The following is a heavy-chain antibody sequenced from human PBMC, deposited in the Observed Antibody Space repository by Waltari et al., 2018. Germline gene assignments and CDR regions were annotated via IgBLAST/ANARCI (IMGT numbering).Heavy chain of an antibody. D-gene: IGHD3-16*02. Sequence: VQLVESGGGVVQPGRSLRLSCAASGFTFSSYGMHWVRQAPGKGLEWVAVIWYDGINKYYADSVKGRFTISRDSSKNTLYLQMNSLRAEDTAVYYCARAGITFGGVIVPDYWGQGTLVTVSS. V-gene: IGHV3-33*01. CDR1: GFTFSSYG. J-gene: IGHJ4*02. CDR2: IWYDGINK. CDR3: ARAGITFGGVIVPDY.